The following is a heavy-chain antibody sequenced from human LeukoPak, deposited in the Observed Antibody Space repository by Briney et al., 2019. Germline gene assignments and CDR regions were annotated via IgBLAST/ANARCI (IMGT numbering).Heavy chain of an antibody. D-gene: IGHD6-25*01. CDR3: ARKSSGWGKGCFDY. CDR1: GYTFTSYA. J-gene: IGHJ4*02. V-gene: IGHV1-3*01. CDR2: INAGNGNT. Sequence: ASVKVSCKASGYTFTSYAMHWVRQAPGQRLEWMGWINAGNGNTKYSQKFQGRVTITRDTSASTAYMELSSLRSEDTAVYYCARKSSGWGKGCFDYWGQGTLVSVGS.